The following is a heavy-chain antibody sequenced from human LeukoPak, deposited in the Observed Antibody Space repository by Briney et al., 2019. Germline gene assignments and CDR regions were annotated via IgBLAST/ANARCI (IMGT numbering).Heavy chain of an antibody. CDR1: GFTFSNAW. V-gene: IGHV3-15*01. CDR2: IKSKTDGGTT. J-gene: IGHJ4*02. CDR3: TTGGGVGATPMDY. Sequence: PGGSLRLSCAASGFTFSNAWMSWVRQAPGKGLEWVGRIKSKTDGGTTDYAAPVKGRFTISRDDSKNTLYLQMNSLKTEDTAVYYCTTGGGVGATPMDYWGQGTLVTVSS. D-gene: IGHD1-26*01.